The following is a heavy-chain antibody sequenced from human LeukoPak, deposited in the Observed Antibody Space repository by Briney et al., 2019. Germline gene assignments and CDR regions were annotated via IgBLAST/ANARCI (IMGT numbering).Heavy chain of an antibody. Sequence: SETLSLTCTVSGGSTSSNNYYWGWIRQPPGKGLEWIGYIYYSGSTYYNPSLKSRVTISVDTSKNQFSLKLSSVTAADTAVYYCASSIVGATTAITLFDYWGQGTLVTVSS. D-gene: IGHD1-26*01. CDR1: GGSTSSNNYY. CDR2: IYYSGST. J-gene: IGHJ4*02. V-gene: IGHV4-30-4*01. CDR3: ASSIVGATTAITLFDY.